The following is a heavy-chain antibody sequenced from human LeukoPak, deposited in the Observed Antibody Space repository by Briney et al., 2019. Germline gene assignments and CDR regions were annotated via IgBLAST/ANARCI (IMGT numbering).Heavy chain of an antibody. D-gene: IGHD3-10*01. Sequence: SETLSLTCAVYGGSFSGYYWSWIRQPPGKGLEWIGEINHSGSTNYNPSLKSRVTISVDTSKNQFSLKLSSVTAADTAVYYCARRVGRSYYYGSGSYYDWGQGTLVTVSS. CDR1: GGSFSGYY. CDR3: ARRVGRSYYYGSGSYYD. V-gene: IGHV4-34*01. CDR2: INHSGST. J-gene: IGHJ4*02.